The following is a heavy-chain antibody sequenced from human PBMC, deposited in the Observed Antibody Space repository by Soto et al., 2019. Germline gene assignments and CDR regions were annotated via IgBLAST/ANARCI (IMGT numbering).Heavy chain of an antibody. V-gene: IGHV4-34*01. CDR2: INHSGST. J-gene: IGHJ6*02. CDR3: ARGRSTMVRGVITGYYYYYGMDV. D-gene: IGHD3-10*01. Sequence: PSETLSLTCAVYGGSFSGYYWSWIRQPPGKGLEWIGEINHSGSTNYNPSLRSRVTISVDTSKNQFSLKLGSVTAADTAVYYCARGRSTMVRGVITGYYYYYGMDVWGQGTTVTVSS. CDR1: GGSFSGYY.